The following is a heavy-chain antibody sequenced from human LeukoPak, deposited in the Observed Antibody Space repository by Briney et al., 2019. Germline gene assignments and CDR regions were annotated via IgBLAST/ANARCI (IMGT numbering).Heavy chain of an antibody. Sequence: GGSLRLSCAASGFTFSSYSMNWVRQAPGKGLEWVSYISSSGSTIYYADSVKGRFTISRDNAKNSLYLQMNSLRAEDTANYYCARGRYSGYDFDYWGQGALVTVSS. D-gene: IGHD5-12*01. CDR1: GFTFSSYS. CDR2: ISSSGSTI. V-gene: IGHV3-48*04. CDR3: ARGRYSGYDFDY. J-gene: IGHJ4*02.